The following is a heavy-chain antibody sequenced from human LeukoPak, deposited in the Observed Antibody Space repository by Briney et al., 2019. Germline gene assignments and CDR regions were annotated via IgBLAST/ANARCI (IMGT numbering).Heavy chain of an antibody. V-gene: IGHV4-34*01. CDR1: GGSFSGYY. CDR3: AREWDTAMVTYPRDY. Sequence: SETLSLTCAVYGGSFSGYYRSWIRQPPGKGLEWIGEINHSGSTNYNPSLKSRVTISVDTSKNQFSLKLSSVTAADTAVYYCAREWDTAMVTYPRDYWGQGTLDTVSS. D-gene: IGHD5-18*01. CDR2: INHSGST. J-gene: IGHJ4*02.